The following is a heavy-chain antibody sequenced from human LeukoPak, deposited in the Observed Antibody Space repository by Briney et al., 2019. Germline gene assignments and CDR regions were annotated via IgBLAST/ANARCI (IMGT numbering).Heavy chain of an antibody. D-gene: IGHD6-19*01. CDR3: ARVKAVAGNIIQD. V-gene: IGHV4-38-2*02. Sequence: SETLSLTCTVSGYSISSGYYWGWIRQPPGKGLEWIGSIYHSGSTYYNPSLKSRVTISVDTSKNQFSLKLSSVTAADTAVYYCARVKAVAGNIIQDWGQGTLVTVSS. CDR1: GYSISSGYY. J-gene: IGHJ1*01. CDR2: IYHSGST.